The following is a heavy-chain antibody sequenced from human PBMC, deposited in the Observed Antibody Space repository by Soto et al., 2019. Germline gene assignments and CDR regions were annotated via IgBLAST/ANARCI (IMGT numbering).Heavy chain of an antibody. CDR3: TKGPSGDKVDY. J-gene: IGHJ4*02. Sequence: QVQLHGSGPGLVEPSQTLSLTCTVSGASITSDKSYCWAWVRQSPEKGLEWIGHIYNGGSTYHNPSLNSRASISVDTPKNQFSLRLNSVSAADTAVYYCTKGPSGDKVDYWGQGILVTVSS. CDR1: GASITSDKSY. CDR2: IYNGGST. V-gene: IGHV4-30-4*01. D-gene: IGHD7-27*01.